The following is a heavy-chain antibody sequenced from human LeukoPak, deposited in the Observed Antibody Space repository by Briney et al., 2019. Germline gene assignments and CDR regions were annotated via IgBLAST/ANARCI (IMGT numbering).Heavy chain of an antibody. CDR3: AKEGIVVVTASAWYFDL. V-gene: IGHV3-30*18. J-gene: IGHJ2*01. Sequence: PGKSLRLSCAASGFTFSGYGMHWIRQAPGKGLEWVAIISYDESNQYYADSVKGRFTISRDNSKNTLYLQMNSLRAEDTAVYYCAKEGIVVVTASAWYFDLWGRGTLVTVSS. D-gene: IGHD2-21*02. CDR2: ISYDESNQ. CDR1: GFTFSGYG.